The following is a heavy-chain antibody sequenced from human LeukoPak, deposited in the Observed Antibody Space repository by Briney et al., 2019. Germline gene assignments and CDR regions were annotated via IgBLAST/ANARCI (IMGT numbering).Heavy chain of an antibody. J-gene: IGHJ4*02. Sequence: GASVKVSCKASGFVFTAHYMHWVRQAPGQGLEWMGIINPSGGSTSYAQKFQGRVTMTRDTSTSTVYMELSSLRSEDTAVYYCARVGDYDGVEYFDYWGQGTLVTVSP. V-gene: IGHV1-46*01. D-gene: IGHD3-22*01. CDR2: INPSGGST. CDR1: GFVFTAHY. CDR3: ARVGDYDGVEYFDY.